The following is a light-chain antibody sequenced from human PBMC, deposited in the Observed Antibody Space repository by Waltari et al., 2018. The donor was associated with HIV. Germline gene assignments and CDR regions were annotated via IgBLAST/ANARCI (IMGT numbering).Light chain of an antibody. J-gene: IGLJ3*02. V-gene: IGLV2-14*01. CDR1: SFANYGYNF. Sequence: QSALTQPASVSGSPGQSITIYCTGASFANYGYNFVPWFQHHPGKAPKVIIYEVSNRPSGVSNRFSGSKSGNAASLTISGLQPEDEAEYFCVSYKSSSSPVFGGGTKLTV. CDR2: EVS. CDR3: VSYKSSSSPV.